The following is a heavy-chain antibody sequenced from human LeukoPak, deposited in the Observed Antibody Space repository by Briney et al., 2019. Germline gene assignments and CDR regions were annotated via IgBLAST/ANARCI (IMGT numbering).Heavy chain of an antibody. Sequence: GGSLRLSCVASGFTFSSYGMHWVRQAPGKGLEWVALIRYDGSNKYYADSVKGRFTISRDNSKNTLYLQMNSLRAEDTAVYYCARSGSGSSYYMDVWGKGTTVTISS. CDR1: GFTFSSYG. CDR3: ARSGSGSSYYMDV. CDR2: IRYDGSNK. D-gene: IGHD3-10*01. V-gene: IGHV3-30*02. J-gene: IGHJ6*03.